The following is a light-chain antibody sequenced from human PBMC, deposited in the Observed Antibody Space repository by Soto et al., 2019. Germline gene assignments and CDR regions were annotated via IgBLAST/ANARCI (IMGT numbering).Light chain of an antibody. J-gene: IGKJ2*01. CDR1: QSVSSN. CDR3: QHYYTSPPYT. Sequence: EIVMTQSPATLSVSPGERATLSCRASQSVSSNLAWYQQKPGQAPRLLIYGASTRATGIPARFSGSGSGTEFTLTISSLQSEDVAVYYCQHYYTSPPYTFGQGTRVEIK. V-gene: IGKV3-15*01. CDR2: GAS.